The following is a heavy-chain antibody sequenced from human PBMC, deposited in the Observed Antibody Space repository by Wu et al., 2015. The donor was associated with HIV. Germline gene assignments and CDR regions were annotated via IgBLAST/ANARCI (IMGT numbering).Heavy chain of an antibody. CDR2: INPSGGST. CDR1: GYTFTSYY. Sequence: QVQLVQSGAEVKKPGASVKVSCKASGYTFTSYYMHWVRQAPGQGLEWMGIINPSGGSTSYAQKFQGRVTMTRDTSTSTVYMELSSLRSEDTAVYYCAREEGVRGVMSGFDYWGQGTLVTVSS. J-gene: IGHJ4*02. V-gene: IGHV1-46*01. CDR3: AREEGVRGVMSGFDY. D-gene: IGHD3-10*01.